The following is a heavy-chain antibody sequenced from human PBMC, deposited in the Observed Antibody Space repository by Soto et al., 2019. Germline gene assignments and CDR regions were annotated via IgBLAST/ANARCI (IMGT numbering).Heavy chain of an antibody. CDR1: GFSVTTSGVG. J-gene: IGHJ3*02. V-gene: IGHV2-5*02. Sequence: QITLKESGPTPVKPTQTLTLTCSFSGFSVTTSGVGVGWIRQPPGKALEWLAIIYWDDDKRYSPSLKSRITITKDPSENQVVLTMTNMDPVDTATYYCALNTGYSGYSDAFDIWGQGTMVTVSS. CDR2: IYWDDDK. CDR3: ALNTGYSGYSDAFDI. D-gene: IGHD5-12*01.